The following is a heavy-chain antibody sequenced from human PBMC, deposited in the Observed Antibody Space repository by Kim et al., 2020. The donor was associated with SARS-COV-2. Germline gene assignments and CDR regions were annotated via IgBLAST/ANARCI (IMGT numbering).Heavy chain of an antibody. J-gene: IGHJ3*02. CDR3: ASMVGPAAIPAGAFDI. CDR1: GYSFTSYW. CDR2: IYPGDSDT. V-gene: IGHV5-51*01. D-gene: IGHD2-2*02. Sequence: GESLKISCKGSGYSFTSYWIGWVRQMPGKGLEWMGIIYPGDSDTRYSPSFQGQVTISADKSISTAYLQWSSLKASDTAMYYCASMVGPAAIPAGAFDIWGQGTMVTVSS.